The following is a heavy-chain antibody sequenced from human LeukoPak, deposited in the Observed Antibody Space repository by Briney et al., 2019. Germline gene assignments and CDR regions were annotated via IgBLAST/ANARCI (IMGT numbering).Heavy chain of an antibody. D-gene: IGHD3-10*01. CDR2: IFYSGST. J-gene: IGHJ4*02. Sequence: SESLSLTCTVSGGSISSYYWSWIRQPPGKGLEYVGYIFYSGSTNFNTSLGGRVTISLDTSKNQFSLKLSSVTAADTAVYYCVRGAGGRHIDYWGQGTLVSVS. CDR3: VRGAGGRHIDY. V-gene: IGHV4-59*01. CDR1: GGSISSYY.